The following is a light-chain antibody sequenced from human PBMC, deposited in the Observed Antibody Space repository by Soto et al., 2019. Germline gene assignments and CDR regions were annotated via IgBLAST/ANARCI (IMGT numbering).Light chain of an antibody. V-gene: IGLV1-40*01. CDR1: SSNIGAGYD. CDR2: GNI. CDR3: QSHDTSLSGLVV. Sequence: QLVLTQPPSVSGAPGQRVTISCTGSSSNIGAGYDVHWYQQLPGTAPKLLIYGNINRPSGVPDRFSGSRSGTSASLAITGLQAEDEADYYCQSHDTSLSGLVVFGGGTKLTVL. J-gene: IGLJ2*01.